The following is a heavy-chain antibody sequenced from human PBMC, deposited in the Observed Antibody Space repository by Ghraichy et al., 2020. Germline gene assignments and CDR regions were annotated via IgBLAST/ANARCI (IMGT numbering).Heavy chain of an antibody. D-gene: IGHD2-8*02. V-gene: IGHV3-52*01. CDR1: GFSSSW. CDR2: IKCDGSEK. Sequence: GGSLRLSCAASGFSSSWMHWVCQAPEKGLEWVADIKCDGSEKYYVDSVKGRLTISRDNAKNSLYLQVNSLRAEDMTVYYCVSPLPDIVLAWFDPWGQGTLVTVSS. CDR3: VSPLPDIVLAWFDP. J-gene: IGHJ5*02.